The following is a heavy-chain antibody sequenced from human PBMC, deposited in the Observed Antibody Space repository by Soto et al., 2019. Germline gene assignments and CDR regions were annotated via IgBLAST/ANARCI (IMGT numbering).Heavy chain of an antibody. Sequence: EVQLVESGGGLVQPGGSLKLSCAASGFTFSGSAMHWVRQASGKGLEWVGRIRSKANSYATAYAASVKGRFTISRDDSKNTAYLQMNSLKTEDTAVYYCTRHEYYYGSGSTHRGKYYMDVWGKGTTVTVSS. V-gene: IGHV3-73*01. CDR1: GFTFSGSA. D-gene: IGHD3-10*01. CDR3: TRHEYYYGSGSTHRGKYYMDV. J-gene: IGHJ6*03. CDR2: IRSKANSYAT.